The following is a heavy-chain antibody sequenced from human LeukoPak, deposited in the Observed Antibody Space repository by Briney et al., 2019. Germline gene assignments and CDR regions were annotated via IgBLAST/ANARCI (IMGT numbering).Heavy chain of an antibody. V-gene: IGHV4-59*12. Sequence: SETLSLTCSVSGGSISGYYWSWIRQPPGQGLEWIGYIYYSGSTNYNPSLKSRVIISRDTSKNQFSLNLSSVTAADTAVYYCAREGGFYRPLDYSGQGTLVTVSS. CDR2: IYYSGST. J-gene: IGHJ4*02. CDR3: AREGGFYRPLDY. CDR1: GGSISGYY. D-gene: IGHD3-3*01.